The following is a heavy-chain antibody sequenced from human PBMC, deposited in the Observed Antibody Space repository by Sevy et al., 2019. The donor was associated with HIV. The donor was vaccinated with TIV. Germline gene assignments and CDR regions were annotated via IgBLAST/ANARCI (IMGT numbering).Heavy chain of an antibody. CDR1: GGSISSYY. CDR2: IYYSGST. V-gene: IGHV4-59*01. CDR3: ARGTRGYSYGRHFDY. Sequence: SETLSLTCTVSGGSISSYYWSWIRQPPGKGLEWIGYIYYSGSTNYNPSLKSRVTISADTSKNQFSLKLSSVTAADTAGYYCARGTRGYSYGRHFDYWGQGTLVTVSS. D-gene: IGHD5-18*01. J-gene: IGHJ4*02.